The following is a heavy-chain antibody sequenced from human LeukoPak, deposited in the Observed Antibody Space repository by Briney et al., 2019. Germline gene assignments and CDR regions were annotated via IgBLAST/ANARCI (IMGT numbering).Heavy chain of an antibody. Sequence: SETLSLTCIVSDYSITRGYYWGWIRQPPGKGLEWIGEINHSGSTNYNPSLKSRVTISVDTSKNQFSLKLSSVTAADTAVYYCAKGGEWLVASAFYYYYMDVWGKGTTVTISS. CDR2: INHSGST. J-gene: IGHJ6*03. D-gene: IGHD6-19*01. CDR3: AKGGEWLVASAFYYYYMDV. CDR1: DYSITRGYY. V-gene: IGHV4-38-2*02.